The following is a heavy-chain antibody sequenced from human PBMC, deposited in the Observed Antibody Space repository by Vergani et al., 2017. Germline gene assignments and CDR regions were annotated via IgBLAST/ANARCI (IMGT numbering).Heavy chain of an antibody. CDR2: IIPIFCTA. J-gene: IGHJ3*02. CDR1: GGTFSSYA. D-gene: IGHD2-2*01. CDR3: ARVGYCSSTSCPDAFDI. V-gene: IGHV1-69*13. Sequence: QVQLVQSGAEVKKPGSSVKVSCKASGGTFSSYAISWVRQAPGQGLEWMGRIIPIFCTANYAQKFQGRVTITADESTSTAYMELSSLRSEDTAVYYCARVGYCSSTSCPDAFDIWGQGTMVTVSS.